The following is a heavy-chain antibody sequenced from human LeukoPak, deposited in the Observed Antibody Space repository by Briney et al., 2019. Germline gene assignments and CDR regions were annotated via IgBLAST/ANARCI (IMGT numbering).Heavy chain of an antibody. J-gene: IGHJ4*02. CDR2: IYYSGST. Sequence: SETLSLTCTVSGGSISSYYWSWIRQPPGKGLEWIGYIYYSGSTNYNPSLESRVTISVDTSKNQFSLKLSSVTAADTAVYYCARDLVSYYYGSGSHFGAFDYWGQGTLVTVSS. CDR1: GGSISSYY. CDR3: ARDLVSYYYGSGSHFGAFDY. V-gene: IGHV4-59*01. D-gene: IGHD3-10*01.